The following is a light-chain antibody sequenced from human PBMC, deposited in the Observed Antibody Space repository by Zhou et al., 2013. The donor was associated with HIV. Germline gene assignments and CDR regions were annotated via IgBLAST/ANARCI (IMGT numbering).Light chain of an antibody. Sequence: EIVLTQSPGTLSLSPGERATLSCRASQSVTSSFVVWYQQRPGQAPRPLIYGPSTRATGVPDRFRGSGSGTDFTLTISRLEPEDFAVYYCQQYGSSPYTFGQGTKLEIK. V-gene: IGKV3-20*01. CDR2: GPS. CDR1: QSVTSSF. J-gene: IGKJ2*01. CDR3: QQYGSSPYT.